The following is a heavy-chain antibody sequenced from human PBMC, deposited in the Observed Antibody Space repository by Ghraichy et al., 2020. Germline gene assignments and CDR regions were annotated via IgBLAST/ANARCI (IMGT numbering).Heavy chain of an antibody. D-gene: IGHD6-13*01. CDR3: ARDILSLGIAAAGTRFDP. V-gene: IGHV4-38-2*02. Sequence: SETLSLTCAVSGYSISSGYYWGWIRQPPGKGLEWIGSIYHSGSTYYNPSLKSRVTISVDTSKNQFSLKLSSVTAADTAVYYCARDILSLGIAAAGTRFDPWGQGTLVTVSS. CDR2: IYHSGST. CDR1: GYSISSGYY. J-gene: IGHJ5*02.